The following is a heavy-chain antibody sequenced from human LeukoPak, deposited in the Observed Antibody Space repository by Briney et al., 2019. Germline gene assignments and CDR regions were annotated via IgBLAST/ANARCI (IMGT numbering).Heavy chain of an antibody. D-gene: IGHD3-10*01. CDR1: GFTLSSYW. CDR2: IKQEGSEK. J-gene: IGHJ6*03. CDR3: ARDPGPRLSGYYMDV. V-gene: IGHV3-7*01. Sequence: PGGSLRLSCAASGFTLSSYWMSWVRQAPRKGLEWVANIKQEGSEKYYVASVKGRFTISRDNAKNSLYLQMNSLTAEDTAVYYCARDPGPRLSGYYMDVWGKGTTVTVSS.